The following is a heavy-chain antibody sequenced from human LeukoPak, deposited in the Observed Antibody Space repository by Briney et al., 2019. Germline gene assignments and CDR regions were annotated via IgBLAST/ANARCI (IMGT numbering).Heavy chain of an antibody. J-gene: IGHJ4*02. CDR1: GFTFSHYS. CDR2: MSINSGLI. Sequence: GGSLRLSCAASGFTFSHYSMNWVRQAPGKGLEWVSSMSINSGLIYYADLVKGRFTISRDNAKNSLYLQMNSLRAEDTAVYYCAREFDYSTSGAGYWGRGTLVTVPS. CDR3: AREFDYSTSGAGY. D-gene: IGHD4-11*01. V-gene: IGHV3-21*01.